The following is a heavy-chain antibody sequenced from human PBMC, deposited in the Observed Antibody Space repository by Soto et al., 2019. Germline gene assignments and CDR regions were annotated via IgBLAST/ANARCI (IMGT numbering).Heavy chain of an antibody. J-gene: IGHJ4*02. CDR3: ARGGGAYCFGDVYPTVYYFDY. Sequence: SVKVSCKASGGTFSSYAISWVRQAPGQGLEWMGGIIPIFGTANYAQKFQGRVTITADESTSTAYLELSSLRSEDTAVYYCARGGGAYCFGDVYPTVYYFDYRGQGTLVTSPQ. V-gene: IGHV1-69*13. D-gene: IGHD2-21*02. CDR2: IIPIFGTA. CDR1: GGTFSSYA.